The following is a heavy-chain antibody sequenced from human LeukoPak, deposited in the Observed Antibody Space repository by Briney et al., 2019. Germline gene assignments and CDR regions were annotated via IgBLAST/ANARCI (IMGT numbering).Heavy chain of an antibody. CDR1: GGTFSSYA. CDR3: ARWRSGYVAYYFDY. J-gene: IGHJ4*02. V-gene: IGHV1-69*05. CDR2: IIPIFGTA. Sequence: SVKVSCKASGGTFSSYAISWVRQAPGQGLEWMGGIIPIFGTANYAQKFQGRVTMTRNTSISTAYMELSSLRSDDTAVYYCARWRSGYVAYYFDYWGQGTLVTVSS. D-gene: IGHD5-12*01.